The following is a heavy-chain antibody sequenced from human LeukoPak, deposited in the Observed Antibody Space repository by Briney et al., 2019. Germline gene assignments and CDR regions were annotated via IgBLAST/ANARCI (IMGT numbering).Heavy chain of an antibody. CDR3: AKDPYYDCWSGYSADY. CDR1: GFNFSSYS. Sequence: GGSLRLSCAASGFNFSSYSMNWVRQAPGKGLEWVSAISGSGGSTYYADSVKGRFTISRDNSKNTLYLQMNSLRAEDTAVYYCAKDPYYDCWSGYSADYWGQGTLVTVSS. D-gene: IGHD3-3*01. CDR2: ISGSGGST. V-gene: IGHV3-23*01. J-gene: IGHJ4*02.